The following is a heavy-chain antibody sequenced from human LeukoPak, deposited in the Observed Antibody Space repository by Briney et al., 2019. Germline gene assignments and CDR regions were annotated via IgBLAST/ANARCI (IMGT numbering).Heavy chain of an antibody. V-gene: IGHV3-23*01. Sequence: GGSLRLSCAASGFTFSSYAMSWVRQAPGKGLEWVSAISGSGGSTYYADSVKGRFTISRDNSKNTLYLQMNSLRAEDTAVYYCAKDRVAAASTGVYYFDYWGQGTLVTVSS. CDR3: AKDRVAAASTGVYYFDY. D-gene: IGHD6-25*01. CDR2: ISGSGGST. J-gene: IGHJ4*02. CDR1: GFTFSSYA.